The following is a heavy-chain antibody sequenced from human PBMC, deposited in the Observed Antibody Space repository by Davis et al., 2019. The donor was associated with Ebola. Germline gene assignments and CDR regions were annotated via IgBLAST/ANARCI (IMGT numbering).Heavy chain of an antibody. CDR3: ARRSGFSAGGNKWFDP. V-gene: IGHV4-39*01. D-gene: IGHD6-13*01. J-gene: IGHJ5*02. CDR2: IYYSGST. Sequence: SETLSLTCAVSGGSISSSSHYWAWIRQPPGKGLEWIGNIYYSGSTYYNSSLKSRVTISVDTSKNQFSLNLSSVTAADTAIYYCARRSGFSAGGNKWFDPWGQGSLVTVSS. CDR1: GGSISSSSHY.